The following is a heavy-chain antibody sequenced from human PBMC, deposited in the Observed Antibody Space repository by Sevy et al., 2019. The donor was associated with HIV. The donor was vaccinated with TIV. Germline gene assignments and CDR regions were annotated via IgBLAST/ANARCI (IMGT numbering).Heavy chain of an antibody. Sequence: GGSLRLSCAASGFTFSGSAMHWVRQASGKGLEWVDRIRSKANSYATAYAASVKGRFTISRDDSKNTAYLQMDSLKTEDTAMYYCTSWSSSWPNDYWGQGTLVTVSS. D-gene: IGHD6-13*01. CDR2: IRSKANSYAT. CDR3: TSWSSSWPNDY. CDR1: GFTFSGSA. V-gene: IGHV3-73*01. J-gene: IGHJ4*02.